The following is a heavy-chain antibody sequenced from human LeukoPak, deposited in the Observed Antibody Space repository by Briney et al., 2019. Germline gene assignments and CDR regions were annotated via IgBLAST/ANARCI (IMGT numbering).Heavy chain of an antibody. CDR1: GGSISSSSYY. CDR3: ARRGIVGGAFDI. V-gene: IGHV4-39*01. Sequence: SSETLSLTCTVSGGSISSSSYYWGWIRQPPGKGREWIGIIYYSGSTYYNPSLKSRVTISVDTSKTQFSLKLSSVTAADTAVYYCARRGIVGGAFDIWGQGAMVTVSS. CDR2: IYYSGST. D-gene: IGHD1-26*01. J-gene: IGHJ3*02.